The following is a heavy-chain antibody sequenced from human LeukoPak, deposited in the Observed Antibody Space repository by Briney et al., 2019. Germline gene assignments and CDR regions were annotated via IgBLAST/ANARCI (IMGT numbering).Heavy chain of an antibody. CDR1: GGSIRSYS. J-gene: IGHJ5*02. Sequence: SETLSLTCTVSGGSIRSYSWSWIRQPPGKGLEWIGYIYYSGSTNYNPSLKSRVTISVDTSKNQFSLKLSSVTAADTAVYYCARDEYDILTGHRNNWFDPWGQGTLVTVSS. CDR3: ARDEYDILTGHRNNWFDP. CDR2: IYYSGST. V-gene: IGHV4-59*12. D-gene: IGHD3-9*01.